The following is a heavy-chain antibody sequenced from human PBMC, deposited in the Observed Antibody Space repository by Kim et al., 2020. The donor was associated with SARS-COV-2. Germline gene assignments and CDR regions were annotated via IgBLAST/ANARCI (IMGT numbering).Heavy chain of an antibody. J-gene: IGHJ6*02. CDR2: ISSSSSYI. Sequence: GGSLRLSCAASGFTFSSYSMNWVRQAPGKGLEWVSSISSSSSYIYYADSVKGRFTISRDNAKNSLYLQMNSLRAEDTAVYYCARDYGGNSGLYYYSMDVWGQGTTVTVSS. CDR1: GFTFSSYS. CDR3: ARDYGGNSGLYYYSMDV. V-gene: IGHV3-21*01. D-gene: IGHD4-17*01.